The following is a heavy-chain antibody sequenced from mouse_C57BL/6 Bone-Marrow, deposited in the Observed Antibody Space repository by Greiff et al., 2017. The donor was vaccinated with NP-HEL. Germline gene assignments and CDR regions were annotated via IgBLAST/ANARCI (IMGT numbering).Heavy chain of an antibody. CDR2: ISSGSSTI. J-gene: IGHJ3*01. CDR3: ARQIYVEGFAY. CDR1: GFTFSDYG. V-gene: IGHV5-17*01. Sequence: EVQVVESGGGLVKPGGSLKLSCAASGFTFSDYGMHWVRQAPEKGLEWVAYISSGSSTIYYADTVKGRSTIPRDNAKNTLFMQMTSLRSEDTAMYYCARQIYVEGFAYWGQGTLLTVSA. D-gene: IGHD1-1*01.